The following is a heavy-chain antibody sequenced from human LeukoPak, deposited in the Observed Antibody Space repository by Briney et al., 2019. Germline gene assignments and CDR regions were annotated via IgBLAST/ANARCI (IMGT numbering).Heavy chain of an antibody. CDR1: GGTFSSYT. Sequence: ASVKVSCKASGGTFSSYTISWVRQAPGQGLEWMGRIIPILGIANYAQKFQGRVTITADKSTSTLYMELSSLRAEDTAVYYCARVGRSYGYWGQGTLVTVSS. CDR2: IIPILGIA. V-gene: IGHV1-69*02. D-gene: IGHD5-18*01. J-gene: IGHJ4*02. CDR3: ARVGRSYGY.